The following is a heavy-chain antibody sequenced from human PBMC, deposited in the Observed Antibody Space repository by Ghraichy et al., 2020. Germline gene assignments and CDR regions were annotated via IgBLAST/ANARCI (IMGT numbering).Heavy chain of an antibody. CDR1: GFSFSSNA. Sequence: GGSLRLSCAASGFSFSSNAMSWVRQSPGKGLEWVSGISGRGGSTYYADSVKGRFTISRDNSKNTLYLQMNSLRAEDTAVYSCAKTLNDYGDYAGDYWGQGTLVTVSS. J-gene: IGHJ4*02. V-gene: IGHV3-23*01. CDR3: AKTLNDYGDYAGDY. CDR2: ISGRGGST. D-gene: IGHD4-17*01.